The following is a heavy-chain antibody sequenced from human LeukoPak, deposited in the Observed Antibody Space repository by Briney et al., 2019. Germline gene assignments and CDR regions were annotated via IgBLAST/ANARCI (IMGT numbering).Heavy chain of an antibody. Sequence: SETLSLTCTASGGPISDSYWNWIRHSPATGMEWIGRIHAIGSTNYNPSLKSRVIISLDTSKNQFSLSLSAVTAADTATYYCARILGRDAWGQGTLVTVSP. CDR2: IHAIGST. D-gene: IGHD2-15*01. CDR1: GGPISDSY. V-gene: IGHV4-4*07. CDR3: ARILGRDA. J-gene: IGHJ3*01.